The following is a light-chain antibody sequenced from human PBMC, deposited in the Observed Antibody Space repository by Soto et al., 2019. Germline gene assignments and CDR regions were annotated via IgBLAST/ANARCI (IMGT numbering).Light chain of an antibody. V-gene: IGKV1-9*01. J-gene: IGKJ1*01. CDR1: QGIGSY. CDR2: DAS. Sequence: TITRRASQGIGSYLAWYQQKQGEAPKLLIFDASTLQSGVPDRFSGSGSGTDGTLTISSLKDEDGAVYVRQQFFSITRTFGQGTKVDIK. CDR3: QQFFSITRT.